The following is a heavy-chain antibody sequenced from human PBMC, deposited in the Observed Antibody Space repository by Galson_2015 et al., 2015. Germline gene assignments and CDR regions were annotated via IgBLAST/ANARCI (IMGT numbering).Heavy chain of an antibody. CDR1: GFTFNSYA. V-gene: IGHV3-23*01. J-gene: IGHJ2*01. D-gene: IGHD6-13*01. CDR3: AKDLFEYSSSWYCCIDL. Sequence: ALRLSCAASGFTFNSYAMSWVHRAPGKGLEWVSTISGRGGSTYYADSVKGRFTISRDNSKNTLYLQMNSLRAADTAVYYCAKDLFEYSSSWYCCIDLWGRGTMVTVSS. CDR2: ISGRGGST.